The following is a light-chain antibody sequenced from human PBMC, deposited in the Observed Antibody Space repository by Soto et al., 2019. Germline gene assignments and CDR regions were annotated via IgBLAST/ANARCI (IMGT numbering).Light chain of an antibody. Sequence: DIQMTQSPSTLSGSVGDRVTITCRASQSISSWLAWYQQKPGKAPKLLIYKASTLKSGVPSRFSGSGSGTEFTLTISSLQSEDFAVYYCQQYNNWPPITFGQGTRLEIK. V-gene: IGKV1-5*03. CDR1: QSISSW. J-gene: IGKJ5*01. CDR3: QQYNNWPPIT. CDR2: KAS.